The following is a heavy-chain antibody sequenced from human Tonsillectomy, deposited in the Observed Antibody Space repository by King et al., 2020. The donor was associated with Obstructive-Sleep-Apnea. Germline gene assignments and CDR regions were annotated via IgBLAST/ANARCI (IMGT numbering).Heavy chain of an antibody. V-gene: IGHV3-66*01. CDR2: IYSGGST. CDR1: GFTVSSNY. J-gene: IGHJ3*02. CDR3: ARALDKTHGGYYYVGLTRWAFDI. D-gene: IGHD3-22*01. Sequence: VQLVQSGGGLVQPGGSLRLSCAASGFTVSSNYMSWVRQAPGKGLEWVSVIYSGGSTYYADSVKGRFTISRDNSKNTLYLQMNSLRAEDTAVYYCARALDKTHGGYYYVGLTRWAFDIWGQGTMVTVSS.